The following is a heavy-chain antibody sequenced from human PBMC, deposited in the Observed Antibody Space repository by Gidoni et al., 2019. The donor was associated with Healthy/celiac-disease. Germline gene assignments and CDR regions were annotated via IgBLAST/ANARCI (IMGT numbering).Heavy chain of an antibody. J-gene: IGHJ6*02. Sequence: EVQLVESGGGLVQPGGSLRLSCAASGFTFSSYSMNWVRQAPGKGLEWVSYISSSSSTIYYADSVKGRFTISRDNAKNSLYLQMNSLRAEDTAVYYCARDTRNVRGVIITGDYYYGMDVWGQGTTVTVSS. V-gene: IGHV3-48*01. CDR1: GFTFSSYS. D-gene: IGHD3-10*01. CDR3: ARDTRNVRGVIITGDYYYGMDV. CDR2: ISSSSSTI.